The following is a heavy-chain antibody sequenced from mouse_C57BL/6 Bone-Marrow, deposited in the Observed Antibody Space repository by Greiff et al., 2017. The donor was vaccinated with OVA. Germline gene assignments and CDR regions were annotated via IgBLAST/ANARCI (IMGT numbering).Heavy chain of an antibody. J-gene: IGHJ3*01. Sequence: VKVVESGPGLVQPSQSLSITCTVSGFSLTSYGVHWVRQSPGKGLEWLGVIWSGGSTDYNAAFISRLSISKDNSKSQVFFKMNSLQADDTAIYYWARGGGYYGSSPPEFAYWGQGTLVTVSA. CDR2: IWSGGST. CDR3: ARGGGYYGSSPPEFAY. D-gene: IGHD1-1*01. CDR1: GFSLTSYG. V-gene: IGHV2-2*01.